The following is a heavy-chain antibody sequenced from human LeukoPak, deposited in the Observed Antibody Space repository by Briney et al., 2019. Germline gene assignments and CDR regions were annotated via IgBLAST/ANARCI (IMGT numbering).Heavy chain of an antibody. V-gene: IGHV4-59*08. D-gene: IGHD6-19*01. CDR3: ARHWSSSGWLIDY. J-gene: IGHJ4*02. CDR2: IYYSGST. CDR1: GGSISSYY. Sequence: SETLFLTCTVSGGSISSYYWSWIRQPPGKGLEWIGYIYYSGSTNYNPSLKSRVTISVDTSKNQFSLKLSSVTAADTAVYYCARHWSSSGWLIDYWGQGTLVTVSS.